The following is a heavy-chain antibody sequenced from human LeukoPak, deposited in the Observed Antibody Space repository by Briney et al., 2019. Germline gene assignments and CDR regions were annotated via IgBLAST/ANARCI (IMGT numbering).Heavy chain of an antibody. V-gene: IGHV3-30-3*01. D-gene: IGHD6-13*01. CDR2: ISYDGSNK. CDR3: ARDRQDYSSSPDY. Sequence: GGSLRLSCAASGFTFSSYAMHWVRQAPGKGLEWVAVISYDGSNKYYADSVKGRFTISRDNSKNTLYLQMNSLRAEDTAVYYCARDRQDYSSSPDYWGKGTLVTVSS. J-gene: IGHJ4*02. CDR1: GFTFSSYA.